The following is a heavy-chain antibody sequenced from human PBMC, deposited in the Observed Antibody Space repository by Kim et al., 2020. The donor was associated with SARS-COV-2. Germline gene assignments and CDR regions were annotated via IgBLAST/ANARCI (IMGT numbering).Heavy chain of an antibody. CDR2: K. V-gene: IGHV3-30*01. J-gene: IGHJ6*04. CDR3: ARDSGRAMDV. Sequence: KYYADSVKGRFTISRDNSKNTLYLQMNSLRAEDTAVYYCARDSGRAMDVWGKGTTVTVSS.